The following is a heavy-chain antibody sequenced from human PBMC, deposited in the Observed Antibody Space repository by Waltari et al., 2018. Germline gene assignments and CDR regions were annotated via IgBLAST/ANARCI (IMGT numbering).Heavy chain of an antibody. CDR1: GGSIDGGSYY. CDR2: IYTSGRT. J-gene: IGHJ4*02. Sequence: QVQLQESGPGLLKPSQTLSLTCTVSGGSIDGGSYYWTWVRQPAGKGLEWIGHIYTSGRTNYNPSLKSRVTISLDTSKNEFSLKLSSVNAADTAMYYCATGYGVRFLVGDDYWGQGTLVTVSS. D-gene: IGHD3-3*01. V-gene: IGHV4-61*09. CDR3: ATGYGVRFLVGDDY.